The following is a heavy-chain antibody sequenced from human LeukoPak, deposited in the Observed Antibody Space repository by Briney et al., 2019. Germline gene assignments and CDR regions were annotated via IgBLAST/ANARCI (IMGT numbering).Heavy chain of an antibody. CDR2: IIPIFGTA. Sequence: ASVKVSCKASGGTSSSYAISWVRQAPGQGLEWMGGIIPIFGTANYAQKFQGRVTMTRDTSTSTVYMELSSLRSEDTAVYYCARARRAAAPFDYWGQGTLVTVSS. CDR1: GGTSSSYA. J-gene: IGHJ4*02. V-gene: IGHV1-69*05. D-gene: IGHD2-2*01. CDR3: ARARRAAAPFDY.